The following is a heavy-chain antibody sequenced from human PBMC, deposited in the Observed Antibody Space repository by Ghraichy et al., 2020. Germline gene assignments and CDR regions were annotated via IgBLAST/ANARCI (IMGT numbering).Heavy chain of an antibody. Sequence: LSLTCAASGFTFSSYGMHWVRQAPGKGLEWVAVISYDGSNKYYADSVKGRFTISRDNSKNTLYLQMNSLRAEDTAVYYCAKAPYDSSGYYYYWGQGTLVTVSS. J-gene: IGHJ4*02. CDR1: GFTFSSYG. D-gene: IGHD3-22*01. V-gene: IGHV3-30*18. CDR2: ISYDGSNK. CDR3: AKAPYDSSGYYYY.